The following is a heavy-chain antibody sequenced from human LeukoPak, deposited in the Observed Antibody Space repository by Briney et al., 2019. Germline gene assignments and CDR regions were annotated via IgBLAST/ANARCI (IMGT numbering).Heavy chain of an antibody. Sequence: GRSLRLSCAASGFTFSSYGMHWVRQAPGKGLEWVAVISYDGSNKYYADSVKGRFTISRDNSKNTLYLQMNSLRAEDTAVYYCAKDLYSGNYYDSSGPIYWGQGTLVTVSS. CDR1: GFTFSSYG. J-gene: IGHJ4*02. CDR2: ISYDGSNK. CDR3: AKDLYSGNYYDSSGPIY. V-gene: IGHV3-30*18. D-gene: IGHD3-22*01.